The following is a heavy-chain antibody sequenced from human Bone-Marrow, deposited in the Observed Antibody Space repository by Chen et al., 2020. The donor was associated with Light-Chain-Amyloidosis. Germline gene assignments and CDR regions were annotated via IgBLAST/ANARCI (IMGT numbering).Heavy chain of an antibody. CDR1: GYTFPNYW. D-gene: IGHD5-12*01. V-gene: IGHV5-51*01. CDR2: IYPDDSDA. Sequence: EVQLEQSGPEVKKPGECLKISCKGFGYTFPNYWIGWVRQMPGKGLEWMGVIYPDDSDARYSPSFEGQVTISADKSITTAYLQWRSLKASDTAMYYCARRRDGYNFDYWGQGTLVTVSS. J-gene: IGHJ4*02. CDR3: ARRRDGYNFDY.